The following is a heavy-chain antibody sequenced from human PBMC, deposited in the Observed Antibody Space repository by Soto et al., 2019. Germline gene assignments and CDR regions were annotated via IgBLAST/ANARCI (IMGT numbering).Heavy chain of an antibody. CDR2: ISAYNGNT. CDR1: GYTFTSYG. J-gene: IGHJ1*01. Sequence: AAVKVSCKASGYTFTSYGISWVRQAPGQGLEWMGWISAYNGNTNYAQKLQGRVTMTTDTSTSTAYMELRSLRSDDTAVYYCARDLGSSWYPEYFPHRGQGTLVTVSS. V-gene: IGHV1-18*01. CDR3: ARDLGSSWYPEYFPH. D-gene: IGHD6-13*01.